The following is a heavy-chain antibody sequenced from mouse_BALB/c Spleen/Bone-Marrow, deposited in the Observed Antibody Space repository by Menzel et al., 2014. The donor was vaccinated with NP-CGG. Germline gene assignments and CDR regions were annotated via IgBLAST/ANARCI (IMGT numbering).Heavy chain of an antibody. CDR3: AKNYYYGYDSY. J-gene: IGHJ3*01. Sequence: EVKLQESGGGLVQPGGSLKLSCAASGFDFSRYWMTWVRQAPGKGLEWIGEINPASSTINYTPSLTDKFIISRDNAKNTLYLQMSKVRSEDTALYYCAKNYYYGYDSYWGQGTLVTVSA. CDR1: GFDFSRYW. V-gene: IGHV4-1*02. CDR2: INPASSTI. D-gene: IGHD1-2*01.